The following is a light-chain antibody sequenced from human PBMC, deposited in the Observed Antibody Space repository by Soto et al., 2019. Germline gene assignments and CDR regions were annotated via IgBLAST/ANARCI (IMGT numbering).Light chain of an antibody. CDR1: QSVSSY. Sequence: EIVLTQPPATLSLSPGERATLSCRASQSVSSYLPWYQQKPGQAHRLLIYDSSNRATGIPDRFSGSGSRTDFTLTISRLEPEDFAVYYCQEYGSSARTFGQGTHVDIK. CDR2: DSS. CDR3: QEYGSSART. J-gene: IGKJ1*01. V-gene: IGKV3-20*01.